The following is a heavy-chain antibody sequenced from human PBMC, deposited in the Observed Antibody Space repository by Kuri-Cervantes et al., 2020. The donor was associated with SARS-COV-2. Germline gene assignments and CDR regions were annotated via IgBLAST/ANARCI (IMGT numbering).Heavy chain of an antibody. Sequence: ESLKISCTVPGGSIGSSSYYWGWMRQPPGKGLEWIGSIYYSGSTYYNPSLKSRVTISVDTSKNQFSLKLSSVTAADTAVYYCARFPHFDYWGQGTLVTVSS. CDR1: GGSIGSSSYY. CDR3: ARFPHFDY. V-gene: IGHV4-39*01. CDR2: IYYSGST. J-gene: IGHJ4*02.